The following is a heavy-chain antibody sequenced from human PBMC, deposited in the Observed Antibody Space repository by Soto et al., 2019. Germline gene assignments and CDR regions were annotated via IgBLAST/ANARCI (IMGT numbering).Heavy chain of an antibody. D-gene: IGHD2-21*01. V-gene: IGHV4-31*03. J-gene: IGHJ5*02. CDR2: IYVTGAV. CDR1: GAALNSGNYY. CDR3: ERLRIATNNYKWFDP. Sequence: PSETLSLTCSVSGAALNSGNYYWSWIRQAPGKGLEWIGHIYVTGAVDYNPSLRDRITISQDTSERQFSLNLRLVTAADTAVYYCERLRIATNNYKWFDPWGQGTLVTVSS.